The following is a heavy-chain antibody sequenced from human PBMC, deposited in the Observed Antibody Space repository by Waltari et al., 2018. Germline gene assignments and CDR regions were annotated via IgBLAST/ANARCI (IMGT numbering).Heavy chain of an antibody. J-gene: IGHJ4*02. Sequence: QVQLVQSGAEVKKPGASVKVSCKASGYTFTSYAMHWVRQAPGQRLEWMGWINAGNGNTKESQKFQGRVTSTRDTSASTAYMELSSLRSEDTAVYYCARGSSSWYYDYWGQGTLVTVSS. CDR2: INAGNGNT. CDR3: ARGSSSWYYDY. D-gene: IGHD6-13*01. V-gene: IGHV1-3*01. CDR1: GYTFTSYA.